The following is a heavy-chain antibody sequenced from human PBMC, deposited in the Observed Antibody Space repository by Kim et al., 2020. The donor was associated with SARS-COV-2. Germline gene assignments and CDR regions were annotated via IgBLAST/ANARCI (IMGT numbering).Heavy chain of an antibody. J-gene: IGHJ4*02. CDR2: IYYSGST. Sequence: SETLSLTCTVSGGSFSSSSYFWGWIRLPPGKGLEWIGTIYYSGSTYYNPSLKSRVTISVDTSKNQFSLKLSSVTAADTAVYYCAIPAGRGLVFDYWGQGTLVTVSS. D-gene: IGHD2-8*02. V-gene: IGHV4-39*01. CDR3: AIPAGRGLVFDY. CDR1: GGSFSSSSYF.